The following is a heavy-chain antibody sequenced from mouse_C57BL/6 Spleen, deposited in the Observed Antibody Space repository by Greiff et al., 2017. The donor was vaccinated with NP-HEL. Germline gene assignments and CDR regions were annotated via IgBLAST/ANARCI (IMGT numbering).Heavy chain of an antibody. D-gene: IGHD2-3*01. V-gene: IGHV5-17*01. Sequence: EVKLVESGGGLVKPGGSLKLSCAASGFTFTDYGMHWVRQAPEQGLEWVAYISRGSSTIYYADTVKGRFTISRDNAKNTLFLQMTSLRSEDTAMEYCERDGYYFLDYWGQGTTLTVSS. CDR3: ERDGYYFLDY. CDR1: GFTFTDYG. CDR2: ISRGSSTI. J-gene: IGHJ2*01.